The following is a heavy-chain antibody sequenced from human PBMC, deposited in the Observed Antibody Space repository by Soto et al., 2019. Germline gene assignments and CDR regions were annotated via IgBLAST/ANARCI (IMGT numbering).Heavy chain of an antibody. J-gene: IGHJ4*02. CDR3: ARVYSSSQNRVGYPPVYYFDY. D-gene: IGHD6-13*01. V-gene: IGHV3-64*01. CDR1: GFTFSSYA. CDR2: ISSNVGST. Sequence: GGSLRLSCAASGFTFSSYAMHWVRQAPGKGLEYVSAISSNVGSTYYANSVKGRFTISRDNSKNTLYLQMGSLRAEDMAVYYCARVYSSSQNRVGYPPVYYFDYWGQGTLVTVSS.